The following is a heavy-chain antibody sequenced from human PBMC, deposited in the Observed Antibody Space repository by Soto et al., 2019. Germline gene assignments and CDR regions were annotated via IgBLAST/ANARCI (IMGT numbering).Heavy chain of an antibody. V-gene: IGHV4-34*01. Sequence: QVQLQQWGAGLLKPSETLSLTCAVYGGSFSGYYWSWIRQPPGKGLEWIGEINHSGSTNYNPSLKGRVTISVDTSKNQFSLKLSSVTAADTAVYYCASGRSGWYHNWGQGTLVTVSS. D-gene: IGHD6-19*01. CDR3: ASGRSGWYHN. CDR1: GGSFSGYY. CDR2: INHSGST. J-gene: IGHJ4*02.